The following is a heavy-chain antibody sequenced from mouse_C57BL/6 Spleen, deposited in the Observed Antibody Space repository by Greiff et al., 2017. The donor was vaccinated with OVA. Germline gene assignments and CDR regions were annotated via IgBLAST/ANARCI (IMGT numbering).Heavy chain of an antibody. D-gene: IGHD1-1*01. CDR1: GYTFTSYW. J-gene: IGHJ3*01. CDR2: IDPNSGGT. CDR3: ASGDYYGSSSLAY. Sequence: QVQLQQPGAELVKPGASVKLSCKASGYTFTSYWMHWVKQRPGRGLEWIGRIDPNSGGTKYNEKFKSKATLTVDKPSSTAYMQLSSLTSEDSAVYDCASGDYYGSSSLAYWGQGTLVTVSA. V-gene: IGHV1-72*01.